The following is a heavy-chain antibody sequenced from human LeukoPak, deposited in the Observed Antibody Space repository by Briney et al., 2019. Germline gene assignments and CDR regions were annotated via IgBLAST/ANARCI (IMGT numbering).Heavy chain of an antibody. CDR2: ISAYNGST. CDR3: ARGLSGYYTPDYYYGMDV. V-gene: IGHV1-18*01. CDR1: GYTFTSYG. D-gene: IGHD3-3*01. J-gene: IGHJ6*02. Sequence: ASVKVSCKASGYTFTSYGISWVRQAPGQGLEWMGWISAYNGSTNYAQKLQGRVTMTTGTSTSTAFMELRSLRSDDTAVYYCARGLSGYYTPDYYYGMDVWGQGTTVTVSS.